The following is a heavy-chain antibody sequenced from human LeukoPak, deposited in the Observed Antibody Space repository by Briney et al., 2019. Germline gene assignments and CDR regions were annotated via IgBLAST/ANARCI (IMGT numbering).Heavy chain of an antibody. Sequence: PGGSLRLSCAASGFTFSSYWMHWVRQAPGKGLVWVSRINSDGSSTSYADPVKGRFTISRDNAKNTLYLQMNSLRAEDTAVYYCARRGSPVSLYFDYWGQGTLVTVSS. CDR3: ARRGSPVSLYFDY. V-gene: IGHV3-74*01. CDR2: INSDGSST. CDR1: GFTFSSYW. D-gene: IGHD2-2*02. J-gene: IGHJ4*02.